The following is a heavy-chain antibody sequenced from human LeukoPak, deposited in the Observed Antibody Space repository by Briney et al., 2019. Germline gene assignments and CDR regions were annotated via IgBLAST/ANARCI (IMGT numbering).Heavy chain of an antibody. CDR2: IYYSGST. Sequence: PSETLSLTCTVSGGSISSSSYYWGWIRQPPGKGLEWIGSIYYSGSTYYNPSLKSRVTISVDTSKNQFPLKLSSVTAADTAVYYCASITLRVLDYWGQGTLVTVSS. D-gene: IGHD3-3*01. CDR1: GGSISSSSYY. V-gene: IGHV4-39*01. J-gene: IGHJ4*02. CDR3: ASITLRVLDY.